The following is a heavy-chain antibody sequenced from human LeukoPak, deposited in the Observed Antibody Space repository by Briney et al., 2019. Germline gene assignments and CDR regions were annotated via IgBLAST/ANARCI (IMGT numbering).Heavy chain of an antibody. V-gene: IGHV1-69*05. CDR2: IIPIFGTA. CDR3: ARRTIFGVVTGDFDY. Sequence: SVKVSCKASGGTFSSYAISWVRQAPGQGLEWMGGIIPIFGTANYAQKFQGRVTITTDESTSTAYMELSSLRSDDTAIYYCARRTIFGVVTGDFDYWGQGTLVTVSS. CDR1: GGTFSSYA. J-gene: IGHJ4*02. D-gene: IGHD3-3*01.